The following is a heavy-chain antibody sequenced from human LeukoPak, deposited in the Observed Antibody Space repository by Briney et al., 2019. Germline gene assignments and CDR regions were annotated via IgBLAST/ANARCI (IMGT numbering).Heavy chain of an antibody. CDR1: RFTFSSYG. Sequence: PGRSLRLSCAASRFTFSSYGMHWVRQAPGKGLEWVAVISYDGSNKYYADSVKGRFTVSRDNPKNTLYLQMNSLRAEDTAVYYCANGGAVAGRYWYFDLWGRGTLVTVSS. CDR2: ISYDGSNK. J-gene: IGHJ2*01. D-gene: IGHD6-19*01. V-gene: IGHV3-30*18. CDR3: ANGGAVAGRYWYFDL.